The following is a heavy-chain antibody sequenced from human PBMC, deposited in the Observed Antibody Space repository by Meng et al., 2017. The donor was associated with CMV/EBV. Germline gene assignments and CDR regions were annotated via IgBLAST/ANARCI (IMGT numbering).Heavy chain of an antibody. CDR2: IIHILGIA. CDR1: GGTCSSYT. V-gene: IGHV1-69*02. J-gene: IGHJ4*02. Sequence: SSVKVSCKASGGTCSSYTISWVRQAPGKGLEWMGRIIHILGIANYAQKFQGRVTITADKSTSTAYMELSSLRSEDTAVYYCARGADYWGQGTLVTVSS. CDR3: ARGADY.